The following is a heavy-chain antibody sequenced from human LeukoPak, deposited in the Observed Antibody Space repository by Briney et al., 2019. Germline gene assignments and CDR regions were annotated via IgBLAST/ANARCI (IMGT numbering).Heavy chain of an antibody. V-gene: IGHV3-7*01. Sequence: PGGSLRLSCAASGFTFSSYWMSWVRQAPGKGLEWVANIKQDGSEKYYVDSVEGRFTISRDNAKNSLYLQMNSLRAEDTAVYYCARVGAFRAFDIWGQGTMVTVSS. CDR3: ARVGAFRAFDI. J-gene: IGHJ3*02. CDR1: GFTFSSYW. D-gene: IGHD3-16*01. CDR2: IKQDGSEK.